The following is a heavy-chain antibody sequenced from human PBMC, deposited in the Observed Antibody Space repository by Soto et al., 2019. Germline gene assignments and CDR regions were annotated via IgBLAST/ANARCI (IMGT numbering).Heavy chain of an antibody. Sequence: SETLSLTCTVSGCSISSSSYYWGWIREPPGKGLEWIGSIYSRGSTYYNPSIKSRVTISVDTSKNQFSLKLSSVTAADTAVYYCARQTDYGDYVGAFDIWGQGTMVT. CDR2: IYSRGST. D-gene: IGHD4-17*01. CDR3: ARQTDYGDYVGAFDI. J-gene: IGHJ3*02. CDR1: GCSISSSSYY. V-gene: IGHV4-39*01.